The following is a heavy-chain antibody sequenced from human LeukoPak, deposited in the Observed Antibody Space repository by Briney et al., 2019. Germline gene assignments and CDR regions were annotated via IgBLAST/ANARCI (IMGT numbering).Heavy chain of an antibody. V-gene: IGHV1-69*02. CDR1: GGTFISYT. Sequence: GASLKVSCKPSGGTFISYTISWVRQAPGQGLEWMGRLIPILGIANYAQKLQSRVTITADKSTSTAYMELSSLRYEDTAVYYCASTAPDATKVYWGQGTLVTVSA. CDR3: ASTAPDATKVY. J-gene: IGHJ4*02. CDR2: LIPILGIA. D-gene: IGHD5-12*01.